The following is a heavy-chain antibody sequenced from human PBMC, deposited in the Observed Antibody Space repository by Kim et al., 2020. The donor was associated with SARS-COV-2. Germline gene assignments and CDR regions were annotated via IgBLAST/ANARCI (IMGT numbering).Heavy chain of an antibody. Sequence: SETLSLTCAVYGGSFSGYYWSWIRQPPGKGLEWIGEINHSGSTNYNPSLKSRVTISVDTSKNQFSLKLSSVTAADTAVYYCARDRDYYGSGSYYSPLWYYYGMDVWGQGTTVTVSS. CDR1: GGSFSGYY. J-gene: IGHJ6*02. CDR2: INHSGST. CDR3: ARDRDYYGSGSYYSPLWYYYGMDV. V-gene: IGHV4-34*01. D-gene: IGHD3-10*01.